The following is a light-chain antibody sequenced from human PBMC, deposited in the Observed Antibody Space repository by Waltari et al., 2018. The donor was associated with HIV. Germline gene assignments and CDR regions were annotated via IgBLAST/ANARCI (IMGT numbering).Light chain of an antibody. CDR1: SGSVSHRYH. V-gene: IGLV8-61*01. J-gene: IGLJ3*02. CDR2: STN. CDR3: VLYMGSGIWV. Sequence: QTVVTQEPSFPVSPGGTVTLTCGLSSGSVSHRYHPSWYQQTPGQAPRTLIYSTNTRSSGVPDRFSGSILGNKAALTITGAQADDESDYYCVLYMGSGIWVFGGGTKLTVL.